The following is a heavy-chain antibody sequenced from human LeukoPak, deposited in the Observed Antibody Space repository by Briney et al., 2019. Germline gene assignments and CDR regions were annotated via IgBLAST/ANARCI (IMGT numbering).Heavy chain of an antibody. CDR3: TREDY. V-gene: IGHV1-2*02. CDR1: GYTFTGHY. Sequence: ASVKVSCKASGYTFTGHYIHWMRQAPGQGLEWMGWISPNSGDTQYAQKFQGRVTMTRDTSISTAYMEVNRLTSDDTAVYYCTREDYWGQGTLVAVSS. J-gene: IGHJ4*02. CDR2: ISPNSGDT.